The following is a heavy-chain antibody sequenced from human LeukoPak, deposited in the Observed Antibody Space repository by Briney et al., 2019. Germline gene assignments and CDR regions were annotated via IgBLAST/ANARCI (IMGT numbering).Heavy chain of an antibody. CDR2: ISWNSGSI. Sequence: PGRSLRLSCAASGFTFDDYAMHWVRHAPGKGLEWVSGISWNSGSIGYADSVKGRFTISRDNAKNSLYLQMNSLRAEGTALYYYAKALERRIYYYGMDVWGQGTTVTVSS. J-gene: IGHJ6*02. V-gene: IGHV3-9*01. D-gene: IGHD1-1*01. CDR3: AKALERRIYYYGMDV. CDR1: GFTFDDYA.